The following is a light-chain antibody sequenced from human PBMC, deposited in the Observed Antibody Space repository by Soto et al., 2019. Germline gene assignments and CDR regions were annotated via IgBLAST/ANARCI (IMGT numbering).Light chain of an antibody. Sequence: DVVMTQTPLSLSVAPGQPASISCKSSQSLLHITGETFLFWYLQKPGQSPQLLIYEVSTRVSGVPERFSGSGSGTDFPLEISRVETDDVGIYYCMQSTQLPPTFGQGTRLGIE. CDR3: MQSTQLPPT. CDR2: EVS. J-gene: IGKJ5*01. CDR1: QSLLHITGETF. V-gene: IGKV2D-29*02.